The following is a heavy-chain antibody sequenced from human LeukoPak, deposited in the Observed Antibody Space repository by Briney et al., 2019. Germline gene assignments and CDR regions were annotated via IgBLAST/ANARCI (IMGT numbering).Heavy chain of an antibody. CDR3: ARGRGFYDSSAYYRFDY. V-gene: IGHV1-18*01. CDR2: ISAHNGKT. Sequence: ASVKVSCKASGYTFTSYGISWVRQAPGQGLERLGWISAHNGKTNYAQKFQDRVTMTTDTSTRTAYMELRSLSSDDTAVYYCARGRGFYDSSAYYRFDYWGQGTLVTVSS. D-gene: IGHD3-22*01. J-gene: IGHJ4*02. CDR1: GYTFTSYG.